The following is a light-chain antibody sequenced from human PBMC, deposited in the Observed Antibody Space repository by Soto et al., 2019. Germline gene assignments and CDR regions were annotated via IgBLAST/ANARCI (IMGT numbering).Light chain of an antibody. CDR1: QDISGH. J-gene: IGKJ1*01. Sequence: DIQVTQSPSSLSASVGDRVTITCRASQDISGHLAWYQQKPGKVPKLLIYEASTLQSGVPSRFSASGSGTDFTLTISSLQPEDVATDYCQKYNGTPRTFGQGTKVELK. CDR2: EAS. CDR3: QKYNGTPRT. V-gene: IGKV1-27*01.